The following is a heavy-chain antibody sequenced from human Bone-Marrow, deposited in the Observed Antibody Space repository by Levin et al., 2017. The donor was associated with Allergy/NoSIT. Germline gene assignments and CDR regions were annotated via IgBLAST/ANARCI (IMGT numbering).Heavy chain of an antibody. CDR1: GFTFSGYS. J-gene: IGHJ3*02. CDR2: ISSSSRTI. Sequence: GGSLRLSCAASGFTFSGYSMNWVRQAPGKGLEWVSYISSSSRTIHYADSVKGRFTISRDNAKNSLYLQMNSLGDEDTSLYYCAREGVATWEAFDMWGQGTMVTVSS. V-gene: IGHV3-48*02. D-gene: IGHD5-12*01. CDR3: AREGVATWEAFDM.